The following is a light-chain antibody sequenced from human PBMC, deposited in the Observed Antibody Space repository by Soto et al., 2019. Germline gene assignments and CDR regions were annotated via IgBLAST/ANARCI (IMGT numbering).Light chain of an antibody. CDR2: KAS. CDR1: QTISSW. J-gene: IGKJ1*01. CDR3: QQYHSYSWT. Sequence: DIQMTQSPSTLSGSVGDRVTITCRASQTISSWLAWYQQKPGRAPKLLIYKASTLKSGVPSRFSGSGSGTEFTLTISGLQPDDFATYFCQQYHSYSWTFGQGTKVDI. V-gene: IGKV1-5*03.